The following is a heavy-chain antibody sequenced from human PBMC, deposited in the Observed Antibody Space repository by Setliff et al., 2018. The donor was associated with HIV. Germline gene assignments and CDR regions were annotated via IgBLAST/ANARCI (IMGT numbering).Heavy chain of an antibody. D-gene: IGHD2-15*01. CDR1: GFTCNTYA. V-gene: IGHV3-23*01. J-gene: IGHJ4*01. CDR3: AKDGISGGAYPPYYFDY. CDR2: ISGSGGST. Sequence: GESLKISCAASGFTCNTYAMSWVRQAPGKGLEWVSVISGSGGSTFYADSVKGRFNISRDNSKNTLYLQMNRLRVEDTAVYYCAKDGISGGAYPPYYFDYWGHGTLVTVSS.